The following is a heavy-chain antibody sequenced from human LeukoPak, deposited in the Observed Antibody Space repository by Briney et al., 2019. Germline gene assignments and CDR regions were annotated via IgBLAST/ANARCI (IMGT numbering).Heavy chain of an antibody. CDR1: GFSFSNYW. V-gene: IGHV3-7*01. CDR3: ADVLDWAY. J-gene: IGHJ4*02. Sequence: GGSLRLSCAASGFSFSNYWMSWVRQAPGKGLEWVATIREDGSEKYYVDSVKGRFTISRDNAKKSLYLQMNSLRAEDTALYNCADVLDWAYWGQGTLVTVSS. CDR2: IREDGSEK. D-gene: IGHD3/OR15-3a*01.